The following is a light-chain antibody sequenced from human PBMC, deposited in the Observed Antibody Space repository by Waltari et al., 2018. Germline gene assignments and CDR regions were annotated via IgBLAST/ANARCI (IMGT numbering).Light chain of an antibody. CDR2: DNN. V-gene: IGLV1-47*01. CDR1: KSNIGNNY. Sequence: QSELTQPPSASGTPGQRVTIACSGSKSNIGNNYVCWYQQLPGTAPKLLIFDNNQRPSGVPDRFSASKSATSASLAISGLRSEDEGSYYCASWDDSLSGWVFGGWTTVTVL. J-gene: IGLJ3*02. CDR3: ASWDDSLSGWV.